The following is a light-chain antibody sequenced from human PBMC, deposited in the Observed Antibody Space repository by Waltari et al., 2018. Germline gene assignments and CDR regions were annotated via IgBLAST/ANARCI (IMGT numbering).Light chain of an antibody. V-gene: IGKV1-5*03. CDR3: QRYNSYPIT. CDR1: QSSGSW. Sequence: DIQLTQSPTKLYASVGDRVTITCRASQSSGSWLAWYQHKPGKEPKLLIYEATSLESGFPSMFSASRSGREFTLTISSLQPDDFATYYCQRYNSYPITFGPGTKVDI. J-gene: IGKJ3*01. CDR2: EAT.